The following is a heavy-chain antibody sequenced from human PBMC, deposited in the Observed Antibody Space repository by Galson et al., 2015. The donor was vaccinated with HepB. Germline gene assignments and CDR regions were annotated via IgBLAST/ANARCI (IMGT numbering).Heavy chain of an antibody. J-gene: IGHJ4*02. CDR2: VSTSGDRT. D-gene: IGHD3-22*01. Sequence: SLRLSCAASGFTFRNSAMTWVRHVPGKGLEWVSGVSTSGDRTYYPDSVRGRFSMSRDNSENTVYLQMNDLRPEDTAIYYCAKSGYDGSGYGFNDYWGQGTLVTVTS. CDR3: AKSGYDGSGYGFNDY. CDR1: GFTFRNSA. V-gene: IGHV3-23*01.